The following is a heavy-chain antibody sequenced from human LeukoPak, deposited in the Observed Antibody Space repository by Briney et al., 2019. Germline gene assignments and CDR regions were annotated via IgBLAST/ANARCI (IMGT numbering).Heavy chain of an antibody. CDR1: GFTLSSYT. J-gene: IGHJ4*02. CDR2: ISTNGGST. V-gene: IGHV3-23*01. Sequence: GGSLRLSCAASGFTLSSYTMTWVRQAPGKGLEWVSTISTNGGSTYYADSVKGRFTISRDNSKNMLHLQMNSLRAEDTAVYYCAKGGPYGSYYDWGQGTLVTVSS. D-gene: IGHD1-26*01. CDR3: AKGGPYGSYYD.